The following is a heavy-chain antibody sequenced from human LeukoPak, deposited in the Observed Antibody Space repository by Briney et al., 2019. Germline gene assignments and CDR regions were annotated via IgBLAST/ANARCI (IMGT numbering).Heavy chain of an antibody. Sequence: QPGGSLRLSCAASGFTFSNYWMTWVRQAPGKGLEWVAHINQDGSKEYYTDSVKARFAISRDNAKNSLSLQMNSLRAEDTAVYYCVRDGGVSGYDLLDYWGQGTLVTVSS. CDR1: GFTFSNYW. CDR3: VRDGGVSGYDLLDY. J-gene: IGHJ4*02. CDR2: INQDGSKE. V-gene: IGHV3-7*01. D-gene: IGHD5-12*01.